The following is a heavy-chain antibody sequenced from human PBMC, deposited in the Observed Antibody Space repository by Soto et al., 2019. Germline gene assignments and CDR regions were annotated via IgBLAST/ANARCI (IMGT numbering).Heavy chain of an antibody. J-gene: IGHJ4*02. D-gene: IGHD3-3*01. CDR1: GGSISSHY. CDR3: ARASPHYDFWSGYYQGGPKYYFDY. CDR2: IYYSGST. Sequence: SETLPLTCNVSGGSISSHYWSWIRQPPGKGLEWIGYIYYSGSTNYNPSLKSRVTISVDTSKNQFSLKLSSVTAADTAVYYCARASPHYDFWSGYYQGGPKYYFDYWGQGTLVTVSS. V-gene: IGHV4-59*11.